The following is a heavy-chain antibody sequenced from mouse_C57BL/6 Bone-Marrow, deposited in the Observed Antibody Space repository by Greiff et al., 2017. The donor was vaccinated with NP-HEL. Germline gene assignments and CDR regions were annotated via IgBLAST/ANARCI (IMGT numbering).Heavy chain of an antibody. D-gene: IGHD2-2*01. J-gene: IGHJ4*01. CDR1: GFTFNTYA. Sequence: EVMLVESGGGLVQPKGSLKLSCAASGFTFNTYAMHWVRQAPGKGLEWVARIRRKSSNYATYYADSVKDRFTISRDDSQSMLYLQMNNLKTEDTAMYYCVRGLWLRYAMDYWGQGTSVTVSS. CDR2: IRRKSSNYAT. V-gene: IGHV10-3*01. CDR3: VRGLWLRYAMDY.